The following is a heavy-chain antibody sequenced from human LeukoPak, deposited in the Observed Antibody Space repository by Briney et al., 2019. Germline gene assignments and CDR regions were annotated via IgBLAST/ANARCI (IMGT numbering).Heavy chain of an antibody. D-gene: IGHD6-25*01. V-gene: IGHV3-30*18. J-gene: IGHJ1*01. CDR1: GFTLSKYG. Sequence: GGSLRLSCAAWGFTLSKYGIQWVRDARGKGLEGVADVSHDGTNTFYGDCVKGRFTIYRESAKNTLDVKMYSVKREDTAVYYCAKEPTSYSSGWYFHDWGQGTLVTVSS. CDR3: AKEPTSYSSGWYFHD. CDR2: VSHDGTNT.